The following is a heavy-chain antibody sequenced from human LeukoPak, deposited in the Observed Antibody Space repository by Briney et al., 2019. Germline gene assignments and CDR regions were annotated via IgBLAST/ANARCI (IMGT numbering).Heavy chain of an antibody. D-gene: IGHD3-10*01. Sequence: PGGSLRLSCAASGFTFSSYSMNWVRQAPGKGLEWVSSISSSSSYIYYADSVKGRFTISRDNAKNSLYLQMNSLKTEDTAVYYCSVETRLGRLSYYWGQGTLVTVSS. CDR1: GFTFSSYS. CDR2: ISSSSSYI. V-gene: IGHV3-21*04. CDR3: SVETRLGRLSYY. J-gene: IGHJ4*02.